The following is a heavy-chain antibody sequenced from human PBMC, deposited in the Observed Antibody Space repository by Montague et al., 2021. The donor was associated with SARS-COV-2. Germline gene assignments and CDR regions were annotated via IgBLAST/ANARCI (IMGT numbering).Heavy chain of an antibody. V-gene: IGHV4-4*02. J-gene: IGHJ4*02. Sequence: SETLSLTCVVSDVSLSTSTWWSWVRQSPGKGLEWVGEIYLSGFTQYNPPVKSRVSVSLDDSRSQFSLRLTSVTAADTAVYFCARGGLGSRGFDYWGQGTLVTVSS. D-gene: IGHD3/OR15-3a*01. CDR3: ARGGLGSRGFDY. CDR2: IYLSGFT. CDR1: DVSLSTSTW.